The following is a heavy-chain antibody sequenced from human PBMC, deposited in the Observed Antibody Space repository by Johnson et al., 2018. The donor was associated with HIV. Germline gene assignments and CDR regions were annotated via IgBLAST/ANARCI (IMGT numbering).Heavy chain of an antibody. D-gene: IGHD3-22*01. CDR1: GFTFSNFD. CDR3: ARPLYYYDSSGYYPPSHAFDI. V-gene: IGHV3-13*01. J-gene: IGHJ3*02. Sequence: VQLVESGGVLVQPGGSLRLSCAASGFTFSNFDMHWVRQPTGKGLEWVSGIGTAADTYYVGSVKGRFTISRDNAKNSLYLQMNSLRAEDTALYFCARPLYYYDSSGYYPPSHAFDIWGQGTMVTVSS. CDR2: IGTAADT.